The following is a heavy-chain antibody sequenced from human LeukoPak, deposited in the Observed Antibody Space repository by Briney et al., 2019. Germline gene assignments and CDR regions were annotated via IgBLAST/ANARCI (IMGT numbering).Heavy chain of an antibody. CDR2: IYDSGST. CDR1: GVSISSYC. Sequence: SETLSLTCTVSGVSISSYCWSWIRQPPGKGLEWLGYIYDSGSTNYNPSLKSRVTISVDTSKNQFSLKLSSVPAADTAVYYCARGIGLAAAPSHWGQGTLVTVSS. D-gene: IGHD6-13*01. V-gene: IGHV4-59*01. CDR3: ARGIGLAAAPSH. J-gene: IGHJ1*01.